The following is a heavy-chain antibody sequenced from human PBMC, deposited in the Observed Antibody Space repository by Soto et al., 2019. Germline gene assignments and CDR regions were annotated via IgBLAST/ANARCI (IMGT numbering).Heavy chain of an antibody. D-gene: IGHD4-17*01. CDR2: IYYRGST. J-gene: IGHJ6*02. Sequence: PSETLSLTCTASGGSISPYYWSWIRQFPGKGLEWLGYIYYRGSTDYNPSLKSRVTISVDTSKNQFSLNLSSVTAADTAVYYCARDLRFQGHDYADYLGYGMDVWGQGTTVTVSS. V-gene: IGHV4-59*01. CDR3: ARDLRFQGHDYADYLGYGMDV. CDR1: GGSISPYY.